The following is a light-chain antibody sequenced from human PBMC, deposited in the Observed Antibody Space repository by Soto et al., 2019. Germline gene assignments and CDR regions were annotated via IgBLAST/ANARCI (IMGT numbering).Light chain of an antibody. CDR2: EVT. J-gene: IGLJ3*02. V-gene: IGLV2-8*01. Sequence: QSALTQPPSASGSPGQSVTISCTGTSSDVGAYKYVSWYQQYPGKAPKLMIYEVTKRPSGVPDRFSGSKSGNTASLTVSVLQAEDEADYYCTSYVGNDIWVFGGGTKLTPL. CDR3: TSYVGNDIWV. CDR1: SSDVGAYKY.